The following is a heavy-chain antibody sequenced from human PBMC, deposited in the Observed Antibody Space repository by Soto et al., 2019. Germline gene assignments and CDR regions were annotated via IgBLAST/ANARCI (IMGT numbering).Heavy chain of an antibody. CDR1: GGSISSSSYY. CDR3: ARLGIAVAGTDY. Sequence: TLSLTCTVCGGSISSSSYYWGWIRQPPGKGLEWIGSIYYSGSTYYNPSLKSRVTVSVDTSKNQFSLKLSSVTAADTAVYYCARLGIAVAGTDYWGQGTLVTVSS. D-gene: IGHD6-19*01. CDR2: IYYSGST. J-gene: IGHJ4*02. V-gene: IGHV4-39*01.